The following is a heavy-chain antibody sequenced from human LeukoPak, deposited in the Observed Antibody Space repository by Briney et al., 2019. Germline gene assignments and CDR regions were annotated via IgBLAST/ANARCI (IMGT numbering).Heavy chain of an antibody. V-gene: IGHV3-7*01. CDR2: IKGDGSEK. CDR1: GFTFSSYW. D-gene: IGHD6-13*01. CDR3: ATRLTADSYEASDI. J-gene: IGHJ3*02. Sequence: GGSLRLSCAASGFTFSSYWMSWVRLAPGKGLEWVANIKGDGSEKWYADSVKGRFTISRDNAQNSVHLQMNSLRAEDTAVYHCATRLTADSYEASDIWGQGTMVTVSS.